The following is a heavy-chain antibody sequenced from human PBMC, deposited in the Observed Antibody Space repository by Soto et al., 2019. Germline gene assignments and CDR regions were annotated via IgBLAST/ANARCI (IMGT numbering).Heavy chain of an antibody. D-gene: IGHD6-19*01. Sequence: QVQLQESGPGLVKPSETLPLTCTVSGGSISGYYWSWIRQPPGKGLEWIGYIYYSGTTYNPSLTSRVTISVDTSKNQFSLKLTSVTAADTAVYYCARDRGFGSGWYRGFDSWGQGTLVTVSS. J-gene: IGHJ4*02. CDR1: GGSISGYY. CDR2: IYYSGT. CDR3: ARDRGFGSGWYRGFDS. V-gene: IGHV4-59*01.